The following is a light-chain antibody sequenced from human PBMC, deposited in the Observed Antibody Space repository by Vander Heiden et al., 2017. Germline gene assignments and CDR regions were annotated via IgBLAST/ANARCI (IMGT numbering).Light chain of an antibody. CDR3: SSYAGSNNPYV. J-gene: IGLJ1*01. V-gene: IGLV2-8*01. Sequence: QSALTQPPSASGPPGQSVTIPCTGTSSDVGAYNYVSWYQQHPGRAPKVMIYEVSQRPSGVPDRFSGSKSGNTASLTVSGLQAEDEADYYCSSYAGSNNPYVFGTGTKVTGL. CDR2: EVS. CDR1: SSDVGAYNY.